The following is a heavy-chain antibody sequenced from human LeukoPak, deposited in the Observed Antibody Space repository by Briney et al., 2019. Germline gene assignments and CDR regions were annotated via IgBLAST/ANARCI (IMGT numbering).Heavy chain of an antibody. CDR2: IYYSGST. CDR1: GGSISSYY. D-gene: IGHD3-22*01. Sequence: SETLSLTCTVSGGSISSYYWSWIRQPPGKGLEWIGYIYYSGSTNYNPSLKSRVTISVDTSKNQFSLKLSSVTAADTAVYYCARRSHLDISGYHTTGSSFLWGGGPLVT. V-gene: IGHV4-59*08. J-gene: IGHJ2*01. CDR3: ARRSHLDISGYHTTGSSFL.